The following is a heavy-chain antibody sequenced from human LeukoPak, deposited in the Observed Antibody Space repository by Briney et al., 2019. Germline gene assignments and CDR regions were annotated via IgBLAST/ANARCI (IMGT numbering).Heavy chain of an antibody. Sequence: PSETLPLTCIVSGASISSGNYYWTWIRQPAGKGLEWIGRLHTTGGTNYNPSFKSRLSISGDTSKNQFSLQLSSVTAADTAVYYCARPFGYGSGSYYRPPFDYWGQGTLVTVSS. CDR3: ARPFGYGSGSYYRPPFDY. CDR1: GASISSGNYY. V-gene: IGHV4-61*02. D-gene: IGHD3-10*01. J-gene: IGHJ4*02. CDR2: LHTTGGT.